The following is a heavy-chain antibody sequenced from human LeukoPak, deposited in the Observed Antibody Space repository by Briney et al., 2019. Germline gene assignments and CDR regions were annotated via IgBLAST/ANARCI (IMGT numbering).Heavy chain of an antibody. CDR2: IYYSGST. CDR1: GGSISSYY. V-gene: IGHV4-59*01. J-gene: IGHJ4*02. Sequence: SETLSLTCTVSGGSISSYYWSWIRQPPGKGLEWIGYIYYSGSTNYNPSLKSRVTISVDTSKNQFSLKLSSVTAADTAVYYCARHEAQDFDYWGQGTLVTVSS. CDR3: ARHEAQDFDY.